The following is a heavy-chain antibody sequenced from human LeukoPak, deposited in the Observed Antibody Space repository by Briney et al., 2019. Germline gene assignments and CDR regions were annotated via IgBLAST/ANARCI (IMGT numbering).Heavy chain of an antibody. CDR2: IYYSGST. CDR1: GGSISSYY. V-gene: IGHV4-59*01. J-gene: IGHJ4*02. Sequence: SETLSLTCTVSGGSISSYYWSWIRQPPGKGLEWIGYIYYSGSTNYNPSLKSRVTISVDTSKNQFSLKLSSVTAADTAVYYCARHEAQDFDYWGQGTLVTVSS. CDR3: ARHEAQDFDY.